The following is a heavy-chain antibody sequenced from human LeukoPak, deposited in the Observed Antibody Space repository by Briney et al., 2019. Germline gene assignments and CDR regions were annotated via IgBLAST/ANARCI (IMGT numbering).Heavy chain of an antibody. CDR2: MNPNSGNT. D-gene: IGHD3-10*01. V-gene: IGHV1-8*01. CDR1: GYTFTSYD. CDR3: ARVGFRGEPIDC. Sequence: GSSVKVSCKASGYTFTSYDINWVRQAPGQGLEWMGWMNPNSGNTVYAQKFQGRVTMTRNTSISTAYLELSSLRSEDTAVYYCARVGFRGEPIDCWGQGTLVTVSS. J-gene: IGHJ4*02.